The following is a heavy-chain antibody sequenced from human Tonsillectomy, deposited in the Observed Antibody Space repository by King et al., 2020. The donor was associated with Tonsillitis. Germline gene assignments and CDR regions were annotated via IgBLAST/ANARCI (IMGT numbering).Heavy chain of an antibody. CDR3: VSSTYDSSGYSVSYFDY. V-gene: IGHV4-31*03. CDR1: GVSISSGGYY. J-gene: IGHJ4*02. CDR2: IYYSGST. Sequence: VQLQESGPGLVKPSQTLSLTCTVSGVSISSGGYYWSWIRRHPGKGLEWIGYIYYSGSTYYNVSLKSRVTISVDTSKNQFSLKLSSVTAADTAVYYCVSSTYDSSGYSVSYFDYWGQGTLVTVSS. D-gene: IGHD3-22*01.